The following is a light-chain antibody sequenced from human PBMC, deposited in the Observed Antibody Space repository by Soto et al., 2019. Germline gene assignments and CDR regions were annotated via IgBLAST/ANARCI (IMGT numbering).Light chain of an antibody. J-gene: IGKJ4*01. CDR1: QSIGIF. CDR3: QQSYSTPLP. V-gene: IGKV1-39*01. CDR2: AAS. Sequence: DIQMNPSPSSLSATVGDKVTITSRASQSIGIFLNWYQKKPGKAPQLLIYAASSLQSGVPSRFSASGSGTDFTLTISSLQPEDFATYCCQQSYSTPLPSGGGTKVDIK.